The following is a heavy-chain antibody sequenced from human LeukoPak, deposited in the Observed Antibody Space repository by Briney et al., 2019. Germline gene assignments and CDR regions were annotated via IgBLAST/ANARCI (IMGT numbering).Heavy chain of an antibody. CDR3: ARQDTAMVYFDY. V-gene: IGHV4-59*01. CDR2: IYYSGST. CDR1: GGSISSYY. Sequence: SETLSLTCTVSGGSISSYYWSWIRQPPGKGLEWIGYIYYSGSTNYNPSLKSRVTISVDTSKNQFSLKLSSVTAADTAVYYCARQDTAMVYFDYWGQGTLATVSS. J-gene: IGHJ4*02. D-gene: IGHD5-18*01.